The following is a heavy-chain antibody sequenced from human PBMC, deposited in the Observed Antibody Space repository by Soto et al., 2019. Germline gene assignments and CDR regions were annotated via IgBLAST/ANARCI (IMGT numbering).Heavy chain of an antibody. D-gene: IGHD4-17*01. V-gene: IGHV1-24*01. J-gene: IGHJ6*03. CDR1: GYTLTELS. Sequence: QVQLVQSGAEVKKPGASVKVSCKVSGYTLTELSMHWVRQAPGKGLEWMGGFDPEDGETIYAQKFQGRVTMTEETSTDTAYMELSSIRSEDTAVYYCATDSKGGDYRYYYYMDVWGKGTTVTVSS. CDR2: FDPEDGET. CDR3: ATDSKGGDYRYYYYMDV.